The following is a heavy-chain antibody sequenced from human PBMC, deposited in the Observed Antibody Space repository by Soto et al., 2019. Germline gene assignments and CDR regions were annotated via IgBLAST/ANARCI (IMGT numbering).Heavy chain of an antibody. CDR3: ARDTARAMVRIYYGMDV. D-gene: IGHD3-10*01. V-gene: IGHV3-33*01. CDR2: IWYDGSNK. Sequence: GGSLRFSCAASGFTFSSYGMHWVHQAPGKGLEWVAVIWYDGSNKYYADSVKGRFTISRDNSKNTLYLQMNSLRVEDTAVYYCARDTARAMVRIYYGMDVWGQGTTVTVSS. CDR1: GFTFSSYG. J-gene: IGHJ6*02.